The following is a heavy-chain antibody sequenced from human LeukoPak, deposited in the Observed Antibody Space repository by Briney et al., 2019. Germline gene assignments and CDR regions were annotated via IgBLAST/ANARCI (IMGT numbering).Heavy chain of an antibody. Sequence: ASVKVSCKASGYTFTSYYMHWVRQAPGQGLEWMGIINPSGGSTSYAQKFQGRVTMTRDTSTSTAYMELSSLRSEDTAVYYCARWNDYYDSSGRPTDIWGQGTMVTVSS. CDR2: INPSGGST. D-gene: IGHD3-22*01. J-gene: IGHJ3*02. V-gene: IGHV1-46*01. CDR1: GYTFTSYY. CDR3: ARWNDYYDSSGRPTDI.